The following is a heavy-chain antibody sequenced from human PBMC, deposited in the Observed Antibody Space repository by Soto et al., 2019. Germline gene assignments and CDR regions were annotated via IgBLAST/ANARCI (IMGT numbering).Heavy chain of an antibody. V-gene: IGHV3-48*02. Sequence: GWSLRRSCVGSVCSFIDNIMNWVRRAPGKGLQCVSYISSSGDKIHYADSVKGRLTVYRDNAKNTLFLRMNSLRDDEKAMYYCARLPKGSLVTAWRQGTLVTVSS. CDR1: VCSFIDNI. D-gene: IGHD2-21*02. CDR3: ARLPKGSLVTA. CDR2: ISSSGDKI. J-gene: IGHJ4*02.